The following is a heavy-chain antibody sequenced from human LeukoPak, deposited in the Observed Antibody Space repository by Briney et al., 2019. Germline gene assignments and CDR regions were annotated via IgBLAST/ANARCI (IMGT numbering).Heavy chain of an antibody. CDR3: ARGTRLRYFDWFIDY. CDR2: ISSGSDYI. Sequence: GGSLRLSCAASGFTFTSFNMNWVRQAPGKGLEWISSISSGSDYIYYADSVKGRFTISRDNAKNSLYLQMNNLRAEDTAVYSCARGTRLRYFDWFIDYWGQGTLVTVSS. D-gene: IGHD3-9*01. CDR1: GFTFTSFN. V-gene: IGHV3-21*01. J-gene: IGHJ4*02.